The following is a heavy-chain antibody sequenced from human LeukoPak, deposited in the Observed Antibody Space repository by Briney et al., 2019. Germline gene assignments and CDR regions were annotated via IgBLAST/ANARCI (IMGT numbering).Heavy chain of an antibody. CDR3: TRFRYAYYDFWSGLDV. J-gene: IGHJ6*04. CDR2: IRSKAYGGTT. V-gene: IGHV3-49*01. CDR1: GFTFGDYA. D-gene: IGHD3-3*01. Sequence: GGSLRLSCTASGFTFGDYAMSWFRQAPGKGLEWVGFIRSKAYGGTTEYAASVKGRFTISRDGSKSIAYLQMNSLKTEDTAVYYCTRFRYAYYDFWSGLDVWGKGTTVTVSS.